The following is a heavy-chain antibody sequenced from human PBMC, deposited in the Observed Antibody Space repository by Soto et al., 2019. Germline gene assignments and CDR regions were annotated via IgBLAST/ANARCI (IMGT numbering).Heavy chain of an antibody. CDR1: SGSISSLNW. CDR2: IFHSGST. D-gene: IGHD1-1*01. Sequence: QIQLQESGPGLVKPSGTLSLTCAVSSGSISSLNWWSWVHQPPGKGLEWIGEIFHSGSTNYNPSLKSRVDMSVDKSKNQFSLKVFSVTAADTALYFCARRSGTTFYWGRGTLVIVSS. V-gene: IGHV4-4*02. CDR3: ARRSGTTFY. J-gene: IGHJ4*02.